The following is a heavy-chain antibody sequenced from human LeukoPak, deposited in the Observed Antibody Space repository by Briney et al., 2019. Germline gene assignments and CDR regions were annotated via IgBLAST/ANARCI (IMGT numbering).Heavy chain of an antibody. V-gene: IGHV3-23*01. CDR3: AKDAAYSHYGLRWFDP. Sequence: GGSLRLSCAASGFTFSNYVMNWVRQAPGKGLEWVSAISGSGGSTYYADSVKGRFTISRDNSKSTLYLQVNSLRAEDTAVYYCAKDAAYSHYGLRWFDPWGQGTLVTVSS. CDR2: ISGSGGST. CDR1: GFTFSNYV. J-gene: IGHJ5*02. D-gene: IGHD4-11*01.